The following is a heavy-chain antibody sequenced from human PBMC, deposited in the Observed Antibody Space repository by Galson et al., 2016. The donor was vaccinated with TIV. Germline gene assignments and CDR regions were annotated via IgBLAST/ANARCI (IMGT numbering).Heavy chain of an antibody. Sequence: SVKVSCKASGYTFTGYYMHWVRQAPGQGLEWMGWINPDSGDTNSAQEFQGRVTMTRDTSITTAYMDVRSLRPDDTAVYFCAKDPLGGWFQNPFDYWGQGTLVTVTS. J-gene: IGHJ4*02. CDR1: GYTFTGYY. V-gene: IGHV1-2*02. CDR2: INPDSGDT. CDR3: AKDPLGGWFQNPFDY. D-gene: IGHD6-19*01.